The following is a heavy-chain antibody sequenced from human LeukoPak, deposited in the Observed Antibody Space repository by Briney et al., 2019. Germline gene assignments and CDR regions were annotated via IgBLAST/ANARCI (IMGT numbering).Heavy chain of an antibody. D-gene: IGHD6-6*01. CDR3: ARASLDPENWFDP. Sequence: SVKVSCKASGGTFSSYAISWVRQAPGQGLEWMGGIIPIFGTANYAQKFQGRVTITADESTSTAYMELSSLRPEDTAVYYCARASLDPENWFDPWGQGTLVTVSS. J-gene: IGHJ5*02. CDR1: GGTFSSYA. CDR2: IIPIFGTA. V-gene: IGHV1-69*13.